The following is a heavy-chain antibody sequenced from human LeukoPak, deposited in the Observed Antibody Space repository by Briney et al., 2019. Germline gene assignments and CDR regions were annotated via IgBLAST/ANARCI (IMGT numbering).Heavy chain of an antibody. CDR1: GGSISSYY. J-gene: IGHJ6*03. CDR3: ARLSVGGSRFWSGYPPDYYYYMDV. CDR2: IYTSGST. V-gene: IGHV4-4*07. Sequence: SETLSLTCTVSGGSISSYYWSWIRQPAGKGLEWIGRIYTSGSTNYNPSLKSRVTMSVDTSKNQFSLKLSSVTAADTAVYYCARLSVGGSRFWSGYPPDYYYYMDVWGKGNTVTVSS. D-gene: IGHD3-3*01.